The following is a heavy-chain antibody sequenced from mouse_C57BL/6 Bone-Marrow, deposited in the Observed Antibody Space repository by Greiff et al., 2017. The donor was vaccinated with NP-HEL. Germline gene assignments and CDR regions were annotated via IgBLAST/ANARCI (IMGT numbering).Heavy chain of an antibody. CDR3: TGGNLSGFAY. V-gene: IGHV6-3*01. CDR1: GFTFSNYW. Sequence: VQLKESGGGLVQPGGSMKLSCVASGFTFSNYWMNWVRQSPEKGLEWVAQIRLKSDNYATHYAESVKGRFTISRDDSKSSVYLQMNNLRAEDTGIYYCTGGNLSGFAYWGQGTLVTVSA. CDR2: IRLKSDNYAT. J-gene: IGHJ3*01.